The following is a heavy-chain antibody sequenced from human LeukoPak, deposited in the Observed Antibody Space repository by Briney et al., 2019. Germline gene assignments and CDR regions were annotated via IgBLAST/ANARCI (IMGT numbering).Heavy chain of an antibody. CDR1: GVSISSSNSY. CDR2: IYYSGNT. V-gene: IGHV4-39*07. J-gene: IGHJ4*02. D-gene: IGHD3-3*01. CDR3: ARVIPYYDFWSGYGPFDY. Sequence: SSETLSLTCTVSGVSISSSNSYWGWIRQPPGKGLEWIGSIYYSGNTYYNASLKSQVSISIDTSKNQFSLKLTSVTAADTAVYYCARVIPYYDFWSGYGPFDYWGQGTLVTVSS.